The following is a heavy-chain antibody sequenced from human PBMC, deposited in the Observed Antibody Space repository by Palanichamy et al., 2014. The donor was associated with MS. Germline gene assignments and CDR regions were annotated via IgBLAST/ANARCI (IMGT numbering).Heavy chain of an antibody. CDR3: ARDRRRITIFGVANTLYGMDV. CDR2: INAGNGNT. J-gene: IGHJ6*02. D-gene: IGHD3-3*01. V-gene: IGHV1-3*01. Sequence: VQLVQSGAEVKKPGASVKVSCKASGYTFTSYAMHWVRQAPGQRLEWMGWINAGNGNTKYSQKFQGRVTITRDTSASTAYMELSSLRSEDTAVYYCARDRRRITIFGVANTLYGMDVWGQGTTVTVSS. CDR1: GYTFTSYA.